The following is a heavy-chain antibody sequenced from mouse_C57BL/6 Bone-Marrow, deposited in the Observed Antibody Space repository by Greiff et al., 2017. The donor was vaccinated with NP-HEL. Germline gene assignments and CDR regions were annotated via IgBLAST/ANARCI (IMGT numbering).Heavy chain of an antibody. D-gene: IGHD2-4*01. Sequence: EVQLVESGGGLVQPGGSLKLSCAASGFTFSDYYMYLVRQTPEKRLEWVAYISNGGGSTYYPDTVKGRFTISRDNAKNTLYLQMSRLKSEDTAMYYCARPRFYDYDVGAMDYWGQGTSVTVSS. V-gene: IGHV5-12*01. J-gene: IGHJ4*01. CDR1: GFTFSDYY. CDR3: ARPRFYDYDVGAMDY. CDR2: ISNGGGST.